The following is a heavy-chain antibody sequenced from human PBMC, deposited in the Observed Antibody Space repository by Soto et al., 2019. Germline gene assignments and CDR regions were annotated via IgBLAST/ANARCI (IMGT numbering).Heavy chain of an antibody. CDR3: ARHVHSSGNEAFDY. J-gene: IGHJ4*02. D-gene: IGHD1-1*01. Sequence: SETMSLTCTVSGDSISGSYWSWIRKPPGKGLEWIGFIHYTGRTSYNPSLKSRITVSLDKSKNQFSLSLSSATAADTAVYYCARHVHSSGNEAFDYWGQGTLVTVSS. CDR1: GDSISGSY. V-gene: IGHV4-59*08. CDR2: IHYTGRT.